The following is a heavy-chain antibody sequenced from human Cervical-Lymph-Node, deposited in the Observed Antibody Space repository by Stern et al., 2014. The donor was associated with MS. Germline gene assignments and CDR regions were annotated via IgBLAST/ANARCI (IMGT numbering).Heavy chain of an antibody. D-gene: IGHD3-16*01. Sequence: QVQLVQSGPEVQKPGASVMVSCKTSGYTFTNYYIHWVRQAPGQGLEWMGIINQNGSAQASAQKFQGRLTMTRDTSTTTVYMRLITLTSEDTAMYYCTRAVGGVGREWGQGTLVFVSS. CDR1: GYTFTNYY. J-gene: IGHJ4*02. V-gene: IGHV1-46*01. CDR3: TRAVGGVGRE. CDR2: INQNGSA.